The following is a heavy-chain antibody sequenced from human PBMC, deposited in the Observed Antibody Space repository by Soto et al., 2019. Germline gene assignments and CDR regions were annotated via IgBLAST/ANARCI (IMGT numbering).Heavy chain of an antibody. V-gene: IGHV4-59*01. J-gene: IGHJ6*02. D-gene: IGHD6-6*01. CDR2: IHYSGVT. CDR3: ARDRAEGSSSTPAGGMDV. Sequence: KTSETLSLTCSVSGGSIRTYYWNWIRHPPGGGLEWIAYIHYSGVTNYSPSLRGRVSISIDRSNNEFSLKVSSVTAADTAVYYCARDRAEGSSSTPAGGMDVWGPGPTVTVSS. CDR1: GGSIRTYY.